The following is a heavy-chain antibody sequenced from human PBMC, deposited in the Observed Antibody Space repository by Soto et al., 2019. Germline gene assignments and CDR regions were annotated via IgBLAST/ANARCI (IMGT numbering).Heavy chain of an antibody. J-gene: IGHJ4*02. Sequence: GGSLRLSCVASGLDLSHPWMTWVRQAAGKGLEWVSAISGSGGSTYYADSVRGRFTISRDNSKNTLYLQMNSLRAEDTAVYYCAKGDYDSSGYYRSPFDYWGQGTLVTVSS. V-gene: IGHV3-23*01. CDR2: ISGSGGST. CDR1: GLDLSHPW. CDR3: AKGDYDSSGYYRSPFDY. D-gene: IGHD3-22*01.